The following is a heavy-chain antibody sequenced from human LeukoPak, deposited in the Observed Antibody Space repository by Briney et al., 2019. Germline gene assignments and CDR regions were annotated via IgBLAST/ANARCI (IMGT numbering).Heavy chain of an antibody. D-gene: IGHD1-26*01. V-gene: IGHV4-39*07. CDR3: ARGVSVGANVNHYYYYGMDV. CDR2: INHSGST. Sequence: PSETLSLTCTVSGGSISSGGYYWSWIRQPPGKGLEWIGEINHSGSTNYNPSLKSRVTISVDMSKNQFSLKLSSVTAADTAVYYCARGVSVGANVNHYYYYGMDVWGQGTTVTVSS. J-gene: IGHJ6*02. CDR1: GGSISSGGYY.